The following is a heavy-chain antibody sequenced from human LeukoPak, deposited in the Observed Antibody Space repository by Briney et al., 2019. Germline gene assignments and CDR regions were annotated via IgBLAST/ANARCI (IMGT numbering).Heavy chain of an antibody. CDR2: INPNSGGT. V-gene: IGHV1-2*02. CDR1: GYTFTGYY. D-gene: IGHD6-6*01. Sequence: ASVKVSCKASGYTFTGYYMHWVRQAPGQGLEWMGWINPNSGGTNYAQKFQGRVTMTRDKSISTAYMELSRLRSDDTAVYYCAKPGSSRGIAGRRPTKYYFDYWGQGTLVTVSS. J-gene: IGHJ4*02. CDR3: AKPGSSRGIAGRRPTKYYFDY.